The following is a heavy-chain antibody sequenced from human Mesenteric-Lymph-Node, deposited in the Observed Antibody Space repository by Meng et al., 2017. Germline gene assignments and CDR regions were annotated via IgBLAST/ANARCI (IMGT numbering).Heavy chain of an antibody. D-gene: IGHD3-10*01. CDR3: ARVVSVRGVMGDWFDP. CDR2: INHSGST. CDR1: GGSFSGYY. J-gene: IGHJ5*02. V-gene: IGHV4-34*01. Sequence: QGQLQQWGAGLLKPSETLSLTCPVYGGSFSGYYWSWIRQPPGKGLEWIGEINHSGSTNYNPSLKSRVTISVDTSKNQFSLKLSPVTAADTAVYYCARVVSVRGVMGDWFDPWGQGTLVTVSS.